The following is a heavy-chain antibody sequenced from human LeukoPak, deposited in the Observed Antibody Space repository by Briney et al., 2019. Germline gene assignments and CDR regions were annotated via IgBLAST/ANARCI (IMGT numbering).Heavy chain of an antibody. J-gene: IGHJ4*02. CDR2: IRSKAYGETA. CDR1: GFTFGDYA. V-gene: IGHV3-49*03. CDR3: TRDRGAYNLYDY. D-gene: IGHD1-1*01. Sequence: GGSLRLSCTASGFTFGDYAMSWIRQAPGKGLEWVGFIRSKAYGETADYAASVKGRFTISRDDSKAIAYLQMNSLKAEDTAVYHCTRDRGAYNLYDYWGQGTLVTVSS.